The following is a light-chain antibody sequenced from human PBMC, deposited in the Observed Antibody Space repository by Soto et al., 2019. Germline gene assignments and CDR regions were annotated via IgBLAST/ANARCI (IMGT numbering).Light chain of an antibody. Sequence: EIVLTQSPATLSLSPGERATLSCRASQSVSSYLAWYQQKPGQAPRLLIYDASNRATGIPARFSGRGSGTDFTLTINSLEPEGFAVYYCQQRSNWTPWTFGQGTKVEIQ. CDR2: DAS. V-gene: IGKV3-11*01. CDR3: QQRSNWTPWT. J-gene: IGKJ1*01. CDR1: QSVSSY.